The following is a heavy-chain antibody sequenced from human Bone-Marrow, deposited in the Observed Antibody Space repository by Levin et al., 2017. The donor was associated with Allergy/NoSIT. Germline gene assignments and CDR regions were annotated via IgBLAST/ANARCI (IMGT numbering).Heavy chain of an antibody. CDR3: AKMTTVTGWFDP. CDR1: GFTFSSYG. Sequence: PGGSLRLSCAASGFTFSSYGMHWVRQAPGKGLEWVAVISYDGSNKYYADSVKGRFTISRDNSKNTLYLQMNSLRAEDTAVYYCAKMTTVTGWFDPWGQGTLVTVSS. CDR2: ISYDGSNK. J-gene: IGHJ5*02. D-gene: IGHD4-11*01. V-gene: IGHV3-30*18.